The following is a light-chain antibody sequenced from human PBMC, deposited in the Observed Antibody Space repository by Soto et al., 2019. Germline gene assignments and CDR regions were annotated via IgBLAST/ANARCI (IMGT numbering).Light chain of an antibody. CDR1: QSVSSSF. V-gene: IGKV3-20*01. CDR3: QQYGSPPQT. J-gene: IGKJ1*01. CDR2: GAS. Sequence: EIVLTQSPGTLSLSPGERATLSCRASQSVSSSFLAWYQQTPGQAPRLLIYGASSRATGIPDRISGSGSGTDFTLTISRLEPEDFAVYYCQQYGSPPQTFGQGTKVDIK.